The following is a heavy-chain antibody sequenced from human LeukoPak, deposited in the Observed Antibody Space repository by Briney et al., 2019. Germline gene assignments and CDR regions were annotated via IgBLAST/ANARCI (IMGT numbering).Heavy chain of an antibody. D-gene: IGHD3-3*01. CDR3: ARSYRDVWSGYWWFDP. Sequence: SETLSLTCAVYGGSFSGYYWSWIRQPPGKGLEWIGEINHSGSTNYNPSLKSRVTISVDTSKNQFSLKLSSVTAADTAVYYCARSYRDVWSGYWWFDPWGQGNLVTVSS. J-gene: IGHJ5*02. CDR1: GGSFSGYY. V-gene: IGHV4-34*01. CDR2: INHSGST.